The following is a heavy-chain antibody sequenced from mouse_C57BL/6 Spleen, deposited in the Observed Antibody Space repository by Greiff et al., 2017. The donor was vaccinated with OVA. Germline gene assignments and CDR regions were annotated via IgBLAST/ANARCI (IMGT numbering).Heavy chain of an antibody. Sequence: EVNLVESEGGLVQPGSSMKLSCTASGFTFSDYYMAWVRQVPEKGLEWVANINYDGSSTYYLDSLKSRFIISRDNAKNILYLQMSSLKSEDTATYYCARDDYYGSSPFDYWGQGTTLTVSS. D-gene: IGHD1-1*01. J-gene: IGHJ2*01. CDR3: ARDDYYGSSPFDY. V-gene: IGHV5-16*01. CDR1: GFTFSDYY. CDR2: INYDGSST.